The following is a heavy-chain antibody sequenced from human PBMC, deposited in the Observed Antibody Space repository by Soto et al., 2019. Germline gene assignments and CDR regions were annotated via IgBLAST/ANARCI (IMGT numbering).Heavy chain of an antibody. CDR3: ARGYCNYGMDV. CDR2: INPNSGGT. CDR1: GYTFTGYY. J-gene: IGHJ6*02. V-gene: IGHV1-2*02. D-gene: IGHD2-8*02. Sequence: QVQLVQSGPEVKKPGASVKVSCKASGYTFTGYYMHWVRQAPAQGLEWRGWINPNSGGTNYAKKCQGRVTMIRDSYSSTAYMELRRLRSDDRAVYYCARGYCNYGMDVWGQGSKVTVSS.